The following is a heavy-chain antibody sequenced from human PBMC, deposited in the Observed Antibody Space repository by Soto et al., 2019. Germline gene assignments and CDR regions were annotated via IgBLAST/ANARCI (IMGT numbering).Heavy chain of an antibody. CDR2: IYYSGST. D-gene: IGHD3-9*01. CDR1: GGSVSSGDYY. CDR3: ARVKVNYDILTGYYYYYGMDV. V-gene: IGHV4-30-4*01. Sequence: SESLSLSCAVCGGSVSSGDYYWRWIRQPPGKGLEWIGYIYYSGSTYYNPSLKSRVTISVDTSKNQFSLKLSSVTAADTAVYYCARVKVNYDILTGYYYYYGMDVWGQGTTVTVSS. J-gene: IGHJ6*02.